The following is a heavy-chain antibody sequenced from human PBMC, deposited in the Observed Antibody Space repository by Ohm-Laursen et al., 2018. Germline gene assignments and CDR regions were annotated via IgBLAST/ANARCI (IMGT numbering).Heavy chain of an antibody. CDR2: VDPKDGET. J-gene: IGHJ4*02. V-gene: IGHV1-69-2*01. D-gene: IGHD5-18*01. CDR3: VAYSYGQRYYFDY. CDR1: GYTFTDYY. Sequence: GASVKVSCKVSGYTFTDYYMHWVQQAPGKGLEWMGLVDPKDGETIYAEKFQGRVTITADTSTDTAYMELSSLRSEDAAVYYCVAYSYGQRYYFDYWGQGTLVTVSS.